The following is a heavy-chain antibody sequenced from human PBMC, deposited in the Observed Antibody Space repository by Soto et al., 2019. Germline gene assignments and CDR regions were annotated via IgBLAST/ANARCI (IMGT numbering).Heavy chain of an antibody. CDR2: IYHSGST. CDR1: ELSSSNHA. Sequence: VHLLESGGGLVQPGGSLRLSCAASELSSSNHAMTWVRQAPGKGLEWIGKIYHSGSTNYNPSLKNRVTISVDKSNNQFSLRLSSVTAADTAVYFCVTSLNYDFWRDGGRHYYFDYWGQGTLVTVSS. V-gene: IGHV4-4*01. D-gene: IGHD3-3*01. J-gene: IGHJ4*02. CDR3: VTSLNYDFWRDGGRHYYFDY.